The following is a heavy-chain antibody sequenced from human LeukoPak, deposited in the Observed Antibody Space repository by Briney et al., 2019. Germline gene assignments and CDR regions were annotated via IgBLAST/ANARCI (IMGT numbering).Heavy chain of an antibody. CDR1: GFTVISNY. CDR3: ARTHPTGYFDY. CDR2: IHDGGVT. D-gene: IGHD1-14*01. J-gene: IGHJ4*02. V-gene: IGHV3-53*01. Sequence: GSLRLSCAASGFTVISNYMSWVRQAPGKGLECVSVIHDGGVTYYADSVKGRFTISRDNSKNTVYLQMNSLRAGDTAVYYCARTHPTGYFDYWGQGTLVTVSS.